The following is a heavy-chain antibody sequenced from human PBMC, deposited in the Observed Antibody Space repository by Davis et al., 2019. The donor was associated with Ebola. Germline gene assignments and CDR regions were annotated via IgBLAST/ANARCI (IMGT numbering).Heavy chain of an antibody. CDR3: VRARPLSRFHDPYDL. D-gene: IGHD3-3*01. V-gene: IGHV4-30-4*07. CDR2: VYYTGRI. CDR1: GDAITSGGCP. Sequence: SETLSLTCTVSGDAITSGGCPWTWIRQPPGKGLEWSGYVYYTGRISYNPSLMGRPIISLDTSKNQFSLRLTSVTAADTAVYYCVRARPLSRFHDPYDLWGQGTLVTVSS. J-gene: IGHJ3*01.